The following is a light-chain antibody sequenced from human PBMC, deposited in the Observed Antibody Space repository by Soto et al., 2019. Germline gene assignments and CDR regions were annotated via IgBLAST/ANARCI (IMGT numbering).Light chain of an antibody. Sequence: EIVLTQSPATLSLSPGERATLSCRASQSVSSNLAWYQQKPGQAPRLLIFDASNRATGIPARFSGSGSATDFTLTISSLEPEDFAVYYCQQRSNWPPTFGQGTKVEIK. J-gene: IGKJ1*01. CDR2: DAS. CDR1: QSVSSN. V-gene: IGKV3-11*01. CDR3: QQRSNWPPT.